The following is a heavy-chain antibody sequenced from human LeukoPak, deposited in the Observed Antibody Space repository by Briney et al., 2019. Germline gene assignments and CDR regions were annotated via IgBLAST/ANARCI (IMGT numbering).Heavy chain of an antibody. D-gene: IGHD3-10*01. J-gene: IGHJ4*02. CDR3: ARLPSGDY. CDR2: IYSSGSK. V-gene: IGHV3-53*01. Sequence: PGGSLRLSCAGSGFPVSSTYMSWVRQAQGKGLEWVSVIYSSGSKYYAGSVEGRFTISRDNSKNMLYLQMNSLRAEDTAVYYCARLPSGDYWGQGTLVTVSS. CDR1: GFPVSSTY.